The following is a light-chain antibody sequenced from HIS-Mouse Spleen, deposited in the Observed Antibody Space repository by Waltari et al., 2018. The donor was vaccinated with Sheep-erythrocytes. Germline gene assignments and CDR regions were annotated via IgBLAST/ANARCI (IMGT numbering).Light chain of an antibody. V-gene: IGLV2-23*01. J-gene: IGLJ3*02. CDR1: SSEVGRYNL. CDR2: EGS. Sequence: QTALTQPASVSGTPGQSITISCTGTSSEVGRYNLVSWYQHHPGKAPKLMIYEGSKRPSGVSNRFSGSKSGNTASLTISGLQAEDEADYYCCSYAGSSTWVFGGGTKLTVL. CDR3: CSYAGSSTWV.